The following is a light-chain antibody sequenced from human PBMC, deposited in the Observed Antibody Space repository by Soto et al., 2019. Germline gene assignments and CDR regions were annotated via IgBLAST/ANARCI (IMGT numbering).Light chain of an antibody. Sequence: DIQITQSPSSLSSCLGDIVTITCRASQSIRNDLNWYQQRPGKAPKLLMYTTSNLERGVPSRFSGSGSGTDFTLTINNLQPEDFGTYFCQQGFSRPRTFGLGTKVDI. CDR2: TTS. CDR3: QQGFSRPRT. V-gene: IGKV1-39*01. J-gene: IGKJ1*01. CDR1: QSIRND.